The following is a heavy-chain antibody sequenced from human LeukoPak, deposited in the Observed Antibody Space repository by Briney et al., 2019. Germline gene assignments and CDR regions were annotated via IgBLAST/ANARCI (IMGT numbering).Heavy chain of an antibody. CDR2: ISSDGSNT. CDR3: ARGWWLPDY. Sequence: PGGSLRLSCAASGFTFSSHSMHWVRQAPGKGLEWVALISSDGSNTYYADSVKGRFTISRDNSKNTVYLVMNSLGAEDTAVFYCARGWWLPDYWGQGTLVTVSS. J-gene: IGHJ4*02. CDR1: GFTFSSHS. D-gene: IGHD2-15*01. V-gene: IGHV3-30-3*01.